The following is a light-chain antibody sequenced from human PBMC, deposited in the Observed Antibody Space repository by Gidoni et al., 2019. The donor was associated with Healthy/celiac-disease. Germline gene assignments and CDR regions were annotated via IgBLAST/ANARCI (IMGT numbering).Light chain of an antibody. J-gene: IGKJ4*01. Sequence: DIVMTQSQDYMAVSLGERATINCKSSQSVLYSSNNKNYLAWYQKKPGQPPKLLIYWASTRESGVPDRFSGSGSGTDFTLTISSLQAEDVAVYYCQQYYSTPLTFGGGTKVEIK. V-gene: IGKV4-1*01. CDR3: QQYYSTPLT. CDR2: WAS. CDR1: QSVLYSSNNKNY.